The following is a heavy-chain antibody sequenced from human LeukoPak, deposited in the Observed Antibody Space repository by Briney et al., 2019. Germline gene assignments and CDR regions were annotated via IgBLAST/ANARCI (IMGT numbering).Heavy chain of an antibody. CDR2: INPNSGGT. J-gene: IGHJ6*03. CDR1: GYTFTGYY. D-gene: IGHD3-10*01. CDR3: ARDRGTKISGIYYYYYYMDV. V-gene: IGHV1-2*02. Sequence: GASVKVSCKASGYTFTGYYMHWVRQAPGQGLEWMGWINPNSGGTNYAQKFQGRVTMTRDTSISTAYMELSRLRSDDTAVYYCARDRGTKISGIYYYYYYMDVWGKGTTVTVSS.